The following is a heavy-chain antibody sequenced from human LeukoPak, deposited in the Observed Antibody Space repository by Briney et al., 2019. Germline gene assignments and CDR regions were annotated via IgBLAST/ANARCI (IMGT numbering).Heavy chain of an antibody. V-gene: IGHV4-59*01. CDR1: GGSISSYY. CDR3: ARASGGSGYLFDY. J-gene: IGHJ4*02. D-gene: IGHD3-3*01. Sequence: SETLSLTCTVSGGSISSYYWSWIRQPPGKGLEWIGYIYYSGSTNYNPSLKSRVTISVDTSKNQFSLKLSSVTAADTAVYYCARASGGSGYLFDYWGQGTLVTVSS. CDR2: IYYSGST.